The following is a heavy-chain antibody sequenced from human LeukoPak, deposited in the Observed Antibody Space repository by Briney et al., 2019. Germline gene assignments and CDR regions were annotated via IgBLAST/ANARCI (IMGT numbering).Heavy chain of an antibody. CDR1: GFTFDDYA. Sequence: GRSLRLSCAASGFTFDDYAMHWVRQAPGKGLEGVSGISWNSGSIGYADSVKGRFTISRDNAKNSLYLQMNSLRAEDMALYYCAKDKAAYGDYVPYYFDYWGEGTLVTVSS. J-gene: IGHJ4*02. D-gene: IGHD4-17*01. CDR2: ISWNSGSI. V-gene: IGHV3-9*03. CDR3: AKDKAAYGDYVPYYFDY.